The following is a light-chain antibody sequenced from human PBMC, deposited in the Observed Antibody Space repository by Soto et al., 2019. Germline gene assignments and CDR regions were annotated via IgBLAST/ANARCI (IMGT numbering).Light chain of an antibody. V-gene: IGKV3-11*01. Sequence: EIVLTHSPATLSLSPCERAALSSRASQSISSSLAWYQQKPGQAPRLLIYGASNGAAGIPARFSGTGSGTDFTLTISSLEPDDFAVYYCQQRYNWPLTFGGGAKVDIK. CDR1: QSISSS. J-gene: IGKJ4*01. CDR2: GAS. CDR3: QQRYNWPLT.